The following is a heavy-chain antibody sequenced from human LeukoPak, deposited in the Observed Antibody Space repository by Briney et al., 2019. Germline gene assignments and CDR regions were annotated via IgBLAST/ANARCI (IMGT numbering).Heavy chain of an antibody. CDR3: ARVRDKWLRHPYYFDY. Sequence: SETLSLTCTVSGGSTSSSSYYWGWIRQPPGKGLEWIGTIYYAGSTDYNPSLKRRVTISIDTSKNQFSLKLYSVTAADTAMYYCARVRDKWLRHPYYFDYWGQGTLVTVSS. J-gene: IGHJ4*02. CDR2: IYYAGST. CDR1: GGSTSSSSYY. V-gene: IGHV4-39*07. D-gene: IGHD5-12*01.